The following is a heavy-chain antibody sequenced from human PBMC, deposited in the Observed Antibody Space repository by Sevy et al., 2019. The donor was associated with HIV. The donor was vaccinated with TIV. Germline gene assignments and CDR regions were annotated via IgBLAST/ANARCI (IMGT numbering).Heavy chain of an antibody. CDR2: IFSSSSWI. CDR1: GFIFNDYN. V-gene: IGHV3-21*01. CDR3: ARKMELLVPDY. J-gene: IGHJ4*02. Sequence: GGSLRLSCAASGFIFNDYNMNWVRQAPGKGLEWVSFIFSSSSWIYYADSVKGRFTISRDNTKNSLYLQMNSLRAEDTAVYYCARKMELLVPDYWGQGTLVTVSS. D-gene: IGHD2-21*02.